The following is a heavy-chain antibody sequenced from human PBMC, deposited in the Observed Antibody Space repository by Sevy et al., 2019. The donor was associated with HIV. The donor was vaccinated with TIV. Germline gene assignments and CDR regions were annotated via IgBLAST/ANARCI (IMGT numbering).Heavy chain of an antibody. V-gene: IGHV3-7*01. Sequence: GGSLRLSCAASGFNIRTHWMLWVRQAPGKGLEWVANINEDGSTKYYLDSVKGRFTISRDNAENSVFLQMNSLRDEDTAVYYCARDISGSSSGPDHEYYYYYYGMDVWGQGTTVTVSS. CDR2: INEDGSTK. CDR1: GFNIRTHW. D-gene: IGHD6-6*01. J-gene: IGHJ6*02. CDR3: ARDISGSSSGPDHEYYYYYYGMDV.